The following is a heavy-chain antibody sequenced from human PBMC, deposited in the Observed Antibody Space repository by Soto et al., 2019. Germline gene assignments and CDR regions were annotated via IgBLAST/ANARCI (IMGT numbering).Heavy chain of an antibody. CDR2: ISAYNGNT. V-gene: IGHV1-18*01. CDR3: VRYSRSSGPIDY. D-gene: IGHD6-6*01. CDR1: GYTFTSYG. J-gene: IGHJ4*02. Sequence: ASVKVSCKASGYTFTSYGISWVRQAPGQGLEWMGWISAYNGNTNYAQKLQGRVTMTTDTSTSTAYMELRSLRAEDTAVYYCVRYSRSSGPIDYWGQGTQVTVSS.